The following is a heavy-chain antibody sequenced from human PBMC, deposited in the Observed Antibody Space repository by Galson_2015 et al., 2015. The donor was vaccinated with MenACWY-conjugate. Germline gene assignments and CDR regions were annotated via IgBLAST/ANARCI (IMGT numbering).Heavy chain of an antibody. CDR1: DVSISSNNW. Sequence: DTPSLTCSVSDVSISSNNWWTWVRPPPGKGLEWIGEIYHRGSTNFHPSLKTRVTISVDKSNNQFSLRLSSVTAADTAVYYCTRAPGVADDRYYDSWGQGTLVTVSS. CDR2: IYHRGST. CDR3: TRAPGVADDRYYDS. D-gene: IGHD6-19*01. V-gene: IGHV4-4*02. J-gene: IGHJ4*02.